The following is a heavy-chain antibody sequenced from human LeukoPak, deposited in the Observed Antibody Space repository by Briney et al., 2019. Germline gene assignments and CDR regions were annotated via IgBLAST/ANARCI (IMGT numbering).Heavy chain of an antibody. CDR3: ARSPMVRGVTGDAFDI. CDR2: IYHSGST. V-gene: IGHV4-30-2*01. Sequence: PSETLSLTCTVSGGSISSGGYYWSWIRQPPGKGLEWIGYIYHSGSTYYNPSLKSRVTISVDRSKNQFSLKLSSVTAADTAVYYCARSPMVRGVTGDAFDIWGQGTMVTVSS. J-gene: IGHJ3*02. CDR1: GGSISSGGYY. D-gene: IGHD3-10*01.